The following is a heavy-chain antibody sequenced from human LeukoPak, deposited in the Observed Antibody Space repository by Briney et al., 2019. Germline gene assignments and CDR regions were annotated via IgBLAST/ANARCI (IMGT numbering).Heavy chain of an antibody. V-gene: IGHV4-39*01. CDR2: IYYSGST. Sequence: SETLSLTCTVSGGSISSSSYYWGWIRQPPGKGLEWIGSIYYSGSTYYNPSLKSRVTISVDTSKNQFSLKLSSVTAADTAVYYCARLLSYDFWSGYYGVFFDYWGQGTLVTVSS. J-gene: IGHJ4*02. CDR1: GGSISSSSYY. CDR3: ARLLSYDFWSGYYGVFFDY. D-gene: IGHD3-3*01.